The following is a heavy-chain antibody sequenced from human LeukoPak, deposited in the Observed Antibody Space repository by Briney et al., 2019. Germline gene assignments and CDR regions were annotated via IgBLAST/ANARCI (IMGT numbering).Heavy chain of an antibody. V-gene: IGHV7-4-1*02. J-gene: IGHJ5*02. D-gene: IGHD2-15*01. CDR3: ARSKLPIRYCSGGSCYRKNYNWFDP. CDR1: GYTFTSYA. CDR2: INTNTGNP. Sequence: ASVKVSCKASGYTFTSYAMNWVRQAPGQGLEWMGWINTNTGNPTYAQGFTGRFVFSLDTSVSTAYLQISSLKAEDTAVYYCARSKLPIRYCSGGSCYRKNYNWFDPWGQGTLVTVSS.